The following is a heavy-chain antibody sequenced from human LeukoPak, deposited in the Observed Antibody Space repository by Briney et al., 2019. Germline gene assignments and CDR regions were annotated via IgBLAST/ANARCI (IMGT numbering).Heavy chain of an antibody. V-gene: IGHV1-18*01. J-gene: IGHJ4*02. Sequence: ASVKVSCKASGYTFPSYAISWVRQAPGQGLEWLGWISPHNDNTHYAQNLQGRLTMTTDTSTSTAYMELRSLTSDDTAVYYCATGYSTSWPNLVFDYWGQGTLVTVSS. CDR1: GYTFPSYA. CDR2: ISPHNDNT. CDR3: ATGYSTSWPNLVFDY. D-gene: IGHD6-13*01.